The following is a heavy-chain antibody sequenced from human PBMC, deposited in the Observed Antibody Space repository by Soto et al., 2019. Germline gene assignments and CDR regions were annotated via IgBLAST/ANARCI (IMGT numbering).Heavy chain of an antibody. J-gene: IGHJ4*02. CDR3: ARDVSPTY. CDR1: GDSISPYY. V-gene: IGHV4-59*01. CDR2: VYYSGSP. Sequence: PSETLSLTCTVSGDSISPYYWTWIRQPPEKGLEWIGHVYYSGSPNYNPSLKSRVTISVDTSKSQFSLKLSSVTAADTAVYYCARDVSPTYWGQGMLVTVSS.